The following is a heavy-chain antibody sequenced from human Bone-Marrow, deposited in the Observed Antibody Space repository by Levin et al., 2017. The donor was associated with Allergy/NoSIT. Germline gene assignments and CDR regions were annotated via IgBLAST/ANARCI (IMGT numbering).Heavy chain of an antibody. CDR2: INHSGGT. CDR3: TRGAGGTYYNLWTGSHGEGWFDP. V-gene: IGHV4-34*01. J-gene: IGHJ5*02. CDR1: GGSFSGFY. Sequence: TSQTLSLTCAVYGGSFSGFYWNWIRQPPGKGLEWIGDINHSGGTNYKSSLKSRVTISVDPSKNQFSLKLTSVTAADTAVYYCTRGAGGTYYNLWTGSHGEGWFDPWGQGTLVTVSS. D-gene: IGHD3-3*01.